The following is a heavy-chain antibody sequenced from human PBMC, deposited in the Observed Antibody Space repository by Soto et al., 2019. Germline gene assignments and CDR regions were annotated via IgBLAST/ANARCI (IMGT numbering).Heavy chain of an antibody. Sequence: QVQLVESGGGVVQPGRSLRLSCAASGFTFSSYGMHWVRQAPGKGLEWVAVISYDGSKEFYAYSVKGRFTISRDNSKNTLYLQMNSLRAEDTAVYYCAKDLRLWSKDYYYYGMDVCGQGTTVTVSS. J-gene: IGHJ6*02. CDR2: ISYDGSKE. V-gene: IGHV3-30*18. CDR3: AKDLRLWSKDYYYYGMDV. D-gene: IGHD5-18*01. CDR1: GFTFSSYG.